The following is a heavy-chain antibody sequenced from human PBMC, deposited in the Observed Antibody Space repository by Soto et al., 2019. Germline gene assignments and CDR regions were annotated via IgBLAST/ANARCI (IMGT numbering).Heavy chain of an antibody. CDR2: IYHSGRT. Sequence: QLQLQESGSGLVKPSQTLSLTCAVSGGSISSGGYSWSWIRQPPGKGLEWIGYIYHSGRTYYNPSLKGRVTISVDRSKNQFSLTLSSVTAAATAVYYCARALRSTFGGSIFSFDYCGQGTLVTVSS. CDR3: ARALRSTFGGSIFSFDY. D-gene: IGHD3-16*01. J-gene: IGHJ4*02. CDR1: GGSISSGGYS. V-gene: IGHV4-30-2*01.